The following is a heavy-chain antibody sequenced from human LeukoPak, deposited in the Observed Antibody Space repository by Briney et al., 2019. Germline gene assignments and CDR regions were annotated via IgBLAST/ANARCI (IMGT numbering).Heavy chain of an antibody. V-gene: IGHV4-59*01. Sequence: SEALSLTCTVSGGSISSYYWSWIRQPPGKGLEWIGYIYYSGSTNYNPSLKSRVTISVDTSKNQFSLKLSSVTAADTAVYYCARFMKVDWSLVGFDPWGQGTLVTVSS. CDR2: IYYSGST. CDR1: GGSISSYY. CDR3: ARFMKVDWSLVGFDP. D-gene: IGHD1-1*01. J-gene: IGHJ5*02.